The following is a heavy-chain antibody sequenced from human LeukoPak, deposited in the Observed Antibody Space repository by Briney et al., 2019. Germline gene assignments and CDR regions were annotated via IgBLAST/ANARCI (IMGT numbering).Heavy chain of an antibody. CDR1: GFTFDDYA. V-gene: IGHV3-9*01. CDR3: AKGPAVAGPKDY. D-gene: IGHD6-19*01. Sequence: GRSLRLSCAASGFTFDDYAMHWVRHAPGKGLEWVSGISWNSGSIVYADSVKGRFTISRDNAKNSLYLQMNSLRAEDTALYYCAKGPAVAGPKDYWGQGTLVTVSS. J-gene: IGHJ4*02. CDR2: ISWNSGSI.